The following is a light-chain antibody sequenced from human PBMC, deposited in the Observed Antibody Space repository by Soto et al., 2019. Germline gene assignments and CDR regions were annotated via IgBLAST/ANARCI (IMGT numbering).Light chain of an antibody. J-gene: IGKJ5*01. Sequence: EIVLTQSPATLSLSPGASATLSCRASQSVSRYLAWYQQKPGQAPRLLIYDASNRATGIPARFSGSGSGTDFTLTISSLEPEDFAVYYCQQRSNWPPITFGQGTRLEIK. V-gene: IGKV3-11*01. CDR2: DAS. CDR1: QSVSRY. CDR3: QQRSNWPPIT.